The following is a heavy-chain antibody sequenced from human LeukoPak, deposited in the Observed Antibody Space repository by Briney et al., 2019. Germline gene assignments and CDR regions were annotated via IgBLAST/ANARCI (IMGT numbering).Heavy chain of an antibody. CDR2: FDPEDGET. J-gene: IGHJ4*02. Sequence: ASVKVSFKVSGYTLTELSMHWVRQAPGKGLEWMGGFDPEDGETIYAQNFQGRVTMTEDTSTDTADMALSSLRSEDTAVYCCATVRWELLYFDYWGQGTLVTVSS. CDR1: GYTLTELS. V-gene: IGHV1-24*01. D-gene: IGHD1-26*01. CDR3: ATVRWELLYFDY.